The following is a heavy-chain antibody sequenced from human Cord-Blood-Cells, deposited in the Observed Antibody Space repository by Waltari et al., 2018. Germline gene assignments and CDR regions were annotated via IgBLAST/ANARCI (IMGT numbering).Heavy chain of an antibody. CDR3: ARTTVTTGSYGHDAVDI. Sequence: AEVKKPGSSVKVSCKASGGTFSSYAISWVRQAPGQGLEWMGGIIPIFGTANYAQTFQGRVTITADESTSTAYMELSSLRSEDTAVYYCARTTVTTGSYGHDAVDIWGQGTMVTVSS. V-gene: IGHV1-69*01. J-gene: IGHJ3*02. CDR1: GGTFSSYA. D-gene: IGHD4-17*01. CDR2: IIPIFGTA.